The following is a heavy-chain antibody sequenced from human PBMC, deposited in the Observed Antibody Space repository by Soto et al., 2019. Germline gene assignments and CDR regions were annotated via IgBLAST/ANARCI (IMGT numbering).Heavy chain of an antibody. Sequence: QVQLVQSGAEVKKPGSSVKVSCKASGGTFSSYAISWVRQAPGQGLEWMGGIIPIFGTANYAQKFQGRVTITADESTSTAYMELSSPRSEDTAVYYCARALDIVVVVAAKYDAFDIWGQGTMVTVSS. J-gene: IGHJ3*02. CDR1: GGTFSSYA. CDR3: ARALDIVVVVAAKYDAFDI. V-gene: IGHV1-69*01. D-gene: IGHD2-15*01. CDR2: IIPIFGTA.